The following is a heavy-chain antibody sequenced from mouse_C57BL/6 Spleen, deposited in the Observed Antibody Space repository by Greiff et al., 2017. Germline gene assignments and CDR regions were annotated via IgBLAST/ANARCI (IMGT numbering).Heavy chain of an antibody. Sequence: VQLQQSGPELARPGASVKMSCKASGYTFTSYTLHWVKQRPGRGLAGIGYLNPSSGYTKYNQKFKDKATLTADKSSSTDYMQLSSLTAEDSAVYFCARGYEGLDYFDYWGQGTTLTVSS. CDR2: LNPSSGYT. D-gene: IGHD2-3*01. CDR1: GYTFTSYT. J-gene: IGHJ2*01. CDR3: ARGYEGLDYFDY. V-gene: IGHV1-4*01.